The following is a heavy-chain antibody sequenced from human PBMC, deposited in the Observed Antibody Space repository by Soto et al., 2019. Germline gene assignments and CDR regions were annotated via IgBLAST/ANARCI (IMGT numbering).Heavy chain of an antibody. Sequence: ASVKVSCKASGYNFTNYDINWVRQATGQGLEWMGWMNPNNGNTGYAQSFQGRVTMTRDTSINTAYMELRSLRSEDTAVYYCATPYNSTDIMDVWGKGTTVTLSS. CDR2: MNPNNGNT. J-gene: IGHJ6*04. CDR1: GYNFTNYD. V-gene: IGHV1-8*01. CDR3: ATPYNSTDIMDV. D-gene: IGHD1-1*01.